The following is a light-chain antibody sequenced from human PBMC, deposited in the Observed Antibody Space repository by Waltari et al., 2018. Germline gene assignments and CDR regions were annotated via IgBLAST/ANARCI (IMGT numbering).Light chain of an antibody. Sequence: EIVLTQSPGTLSLSPGERATLSCRASQSVSNFLVWYQRKPGQAPRLLIYGASSRATGIPDRFSGSGSGTDFTLNINRLEPEDFAVYYCQQYSRSPTFGPGTKVDI. V-gene: IGKV3-20*01. CDR3: QQYSRSPT. CDR2: GAS. CDR1: QSVSNF. J-gene: IGKJ3*01.